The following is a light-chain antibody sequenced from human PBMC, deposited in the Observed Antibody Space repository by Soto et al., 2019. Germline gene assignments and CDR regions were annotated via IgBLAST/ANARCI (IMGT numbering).Light chain of an antibody. Sequence: DIQMTQSPSSVSASVGDRFTMTLRSSQSISSWLAWYQQKPGKAPKLLIYDASSLESGVPSRFSGSGSGTEFTLTISSLQPDDFATYYCQQYNSYTWTFGQGTKVDIK. CDR2: DAS. CDR1: QSISSW. CDR3: QQYNSYTWT. J-gene: IGKJ1*01. V-gene: IGKV1-5*01.